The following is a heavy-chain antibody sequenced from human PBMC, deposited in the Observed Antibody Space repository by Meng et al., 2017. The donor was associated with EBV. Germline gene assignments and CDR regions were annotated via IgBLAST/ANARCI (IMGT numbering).Heavy chain of an antibody. CDR2: ISYDGSNK. Sequence: LLGFGGVVVQRGRSSGPPVEGVGFTFGSCGRTWVRQAPGKGLEWVAVISYDGSNKYYADSVKGRFTISRDNSKNTLYLQMNSLRAEDTAVYYCASAEEAVAGTLDYWGQGTLVTVSS. J-gene: IGHJ4*02. V-gene: IGHV3-30*03. CDR1: GFTFGSCG. CDR3: ASAEEAVAGTLDY. D-gene: IGHD6-19*01.